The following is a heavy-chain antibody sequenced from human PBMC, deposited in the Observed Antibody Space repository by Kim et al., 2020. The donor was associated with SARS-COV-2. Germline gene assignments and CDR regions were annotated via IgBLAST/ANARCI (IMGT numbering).Heavy chain of an antibody. Sequence: GGSLRLSCAASGFTFSSYAMHWVRQAPGKGLEWVAVISYDGSNKYYADSVKGRFTISRDNSKNTLYLQMNSLRAEDTAVYYCARASSGSYSGYFDYWGQGTLVTVSS. V-gene: IGHV3-30-3*01. CDR3: ARASSGSYSGYFDY. D-gene: IGHD1-26*01. CDR2: ISYDGSNK. J-gene: IGHJ4*02. CDR1: GFTFSSYA.